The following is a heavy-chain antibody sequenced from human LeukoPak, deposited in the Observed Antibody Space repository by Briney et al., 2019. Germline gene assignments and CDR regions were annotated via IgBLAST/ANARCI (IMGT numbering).Heavy chain of an antibody. CDR2: IFYSGST. J-gene: IGHJ4*02. V-gene: IGHV4-30-4*01. CDR3: ASSTVTNMGFDY. CDR1: GGSVSSGDYD. Sequence: PSETLSLTCTVSGGSVSSGDYDWSWLRQPPGRGLEWLGYIFYSGSTYYNPSLKSRLTISVDTSKSQFSLRLSSVTAADTAVYYCASSTVTNMGFDYWGQGTLVTVSS. D-gene: IGHD4-17*01.